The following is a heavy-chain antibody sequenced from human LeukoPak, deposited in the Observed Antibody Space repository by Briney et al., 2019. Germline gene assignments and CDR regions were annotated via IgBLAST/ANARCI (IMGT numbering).Heavy chain of an antibody. CDR2: INHSGST. Sequence: SETLSLTCAVYGGSFSGYYWSWIRQPPGKGLEWIGEINHSGSTSYNPSLKSRVTISVDTSKNQFSLKLSSVTAADAAVYYCARVPYRSGDSFDIRGQGTLVTVSS. CDR3: ARVPYRSGDSFDI. CDR1: GGSFSGYY. V-gene: IGHV4-34*01. D-gene: IGHD3-10*01. J-gene: IGHJ3*02.